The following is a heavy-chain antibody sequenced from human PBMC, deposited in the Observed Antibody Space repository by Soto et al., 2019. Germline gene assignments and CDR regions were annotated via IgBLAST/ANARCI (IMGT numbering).Heavy chain of an antibody. Sequence: QVQLMQSGPEVKKPGASVKVSCKASGYPFTVFGISWMRQAPGQGLEWMGWMSPYNGHTNYAQKLQGRVTMTPDTSTSTAYMELRSLRSDDTAVYYCARDPGGARGFDFWGQGTLVTVSS. J-gene: IGHJ5*01. V-gene: IGHV1-18*01. CDR1: GYPFTVFG. CDR2: MSPYNGHT. D-gene: IGHD3-10*01. CDR3: ARDPGGARGFDF.